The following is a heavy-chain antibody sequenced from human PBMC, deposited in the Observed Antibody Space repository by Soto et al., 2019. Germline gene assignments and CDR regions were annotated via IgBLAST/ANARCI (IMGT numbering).Heavy chain of an antibody. CDR2: IKSKTDGGTT. D-gene: IGHD2-2*01. V-gene: IGHV3-15*01. CDR1: GFTFSNAW. Sequence: GGSLRLSCAASGFTFSNAWMSWVRQAPGKGLEWVGRIKSKTDGGTTDYAAPVKGRFTISRDDSKNTLYLQMNSLKTEDTAVYYCTTSLPYCSSTSCFTNYYYGMDVWGQGTTVTVS. CDR3: TTSLPYCSSTSCFTNYYYGMDV. J-gene: IGHJ6*02.